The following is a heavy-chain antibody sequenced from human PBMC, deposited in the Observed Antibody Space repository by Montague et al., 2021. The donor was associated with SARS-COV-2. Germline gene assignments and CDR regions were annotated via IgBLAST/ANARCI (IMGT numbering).Heavy chain of an antibody. CDR1: GGSSSGYY. CDR2: INHSGST. V-gene: IGHV4-34*01. J-gene: IGHJ6*02. CDR3: ARVRYYGSGTSLGMDV. Sequence: SETLSLTCAVYGGSSSGYYWSWIRQPPGKGLEWIGEINHSGSTNYNPSLKSRVTISVDTSKNQFSLTLSSVSAADTAVYYCARVRYYGSGTSLGMDVWGQGTTVTVSS. D-gene: IGHD3-10*01.